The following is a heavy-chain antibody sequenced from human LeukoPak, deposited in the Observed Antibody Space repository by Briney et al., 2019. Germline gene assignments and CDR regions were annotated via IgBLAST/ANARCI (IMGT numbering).Heavy chain of an antibody. J-gene: IGHJ3*02. CDR3: ARGVGYAFDI. D-gene: IGHD1-26*01. CDR2: IYHSGST. CDR1: GGSISSGGYS. Sequence: SETLSLTCAVSGGSISSGGYSWSWIRQPPGKGLEWIGYIYHSGSTYYNPSLKSRVTISVDRSKNQFSLKLGSVTAADTAVYYCARGVGYAFDIWGQGTMVTVSS. V-gene: IGHV4-30-2*01.